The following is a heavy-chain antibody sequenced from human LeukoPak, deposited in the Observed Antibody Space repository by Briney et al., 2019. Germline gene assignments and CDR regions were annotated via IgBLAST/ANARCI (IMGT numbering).Heavy chain of an antibody. CDR1: GFTFSDYY. CDR3: VRDQPIGYSNGYPFDY. J-gene: IGHJ4*02. Sequence: GGSLRLSCAASGFTFSDYYMSWIRQAQGKGLEWVSYISSSGSTIYYADSVKGRFTISRDNAKNSLYLQMNSLRAEDTAVYYCVRDQPIGYSNGYPFDYWGQGTLVTVSS. D-gene: IGHD5-18*01. CDR2: ISSSGSTI. V-gene: IGHV3-11*04.